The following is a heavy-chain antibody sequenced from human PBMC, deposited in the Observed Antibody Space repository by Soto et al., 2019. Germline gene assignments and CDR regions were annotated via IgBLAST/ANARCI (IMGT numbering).Heavy chain of an antibody. CDR3: AHRSSYGDFDY. CDR1: GFSLSTSGVG. Sequence: QITLKESGPTLVKPTQTLTLTCTFSGFSLSTSGVGVGWIRQPPGKALEWLALIYWNDDKRYSPSLKSRLTITKDTSKNQVVLTMTNMDPVVTATYYCAHRSSYGDFDYWGQGTLVTVSS. J-gene: IGHJ4*02. V-gene: IGHV2-5*01. D-gene: IGHD4-17*01. CDR2: IYWNDDK.